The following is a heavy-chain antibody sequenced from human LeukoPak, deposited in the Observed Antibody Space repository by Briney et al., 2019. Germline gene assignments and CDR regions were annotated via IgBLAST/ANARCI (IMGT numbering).Heavy chain of an antibody. CDR2: ISYDGSNK. CDR3: ASLRIAAAGFYYYYYGMDV. Sequence: GGSLRLSCAASGFTFSSYGMHWVRQAPGKGLEWVAVISYDGSNKYYADSVKGRFTISRDNSKNTLYLQMNSLRAEDTAVYYCASLRIAAAGFYYYYYGMDVWGQGTTVTVSS. D-gene: IGHD6-13*01. J-gene: IGHJ6*02. CDR1: GFTFSSYG. V-gene: IGHV3-30*03.